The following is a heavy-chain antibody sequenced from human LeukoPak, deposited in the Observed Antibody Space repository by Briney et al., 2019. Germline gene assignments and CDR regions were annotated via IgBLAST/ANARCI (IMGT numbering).Heavy chain of an antibody. D-gene: IGHD6-13*01. CDR2: INPSSGGT. V-gene: IGHV1-2*02. CDR1: GYTFTGYH. J-gene: IGHJ5*02. Sequence: GASVKVSCKASGYTFTGYHMHWVRQAPGQGLEWMGWINPSSGGTNYAQKFQGRVTMTRDTSISTAYMELSSLRSDDTAVYYCASGRSSWYGTNNWFDPWGQGTLVTVSS. CDR3: ASGRSSWYGTNNWFDP.